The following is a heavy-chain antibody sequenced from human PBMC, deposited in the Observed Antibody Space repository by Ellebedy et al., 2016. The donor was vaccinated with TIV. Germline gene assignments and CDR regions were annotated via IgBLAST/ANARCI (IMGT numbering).Heavy chain of an antibody. CDR2: TYPDDSDT. D-gene: IGHD6-6*01. Sequence: GESLKISCKGSGYSFAGYWIAWVRQMPGRGLEWMGMTYPDDSDTRYSPSFQGHVTISADKSISTAYLQWSSLKASDTAIYYCARHGGYSSSPLNYWGQGTLVTVSS. CDR3: ARHGGYSSSPLNY. V-gene: IGHV5-51*01. J-gene: IGHJ4*02. CDR1: GYSFAGYW.